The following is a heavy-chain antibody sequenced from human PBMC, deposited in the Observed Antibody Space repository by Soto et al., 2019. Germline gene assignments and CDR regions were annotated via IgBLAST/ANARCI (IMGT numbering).Heavy chain of an antibody. Sequence: PGGSLRLSCAASGFTFSSYGMNWVRQAPGKGLEWVSGIRSDGDTTYNADSVKGRFTVSRDTSKNTVDLQMNSLRAEDTAVYYCAKGKGVGATPDGANCWGQGTLVTVSS. CDR1: GFTFSSYG. CDR2: IRSDGDTT. J-gene: IGHJ4*02. CDR3: AKGKGVGATPDGANC. D-gene: IGHD1-26*01. V-gene: IGHV3-23*01.